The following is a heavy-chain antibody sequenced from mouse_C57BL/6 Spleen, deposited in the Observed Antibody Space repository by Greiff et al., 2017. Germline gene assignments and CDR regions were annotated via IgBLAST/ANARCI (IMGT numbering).Heavy chain of an antibody. D-gene: IGHD2-4*01. CDR2: IYPGAGDT. J-gene: IGHJ2*01. V-gene: IGHV1-80*01. CDR1: GYAFSSYW. CDR3: ARYDYDGLYYFDY. Sequence: QVQLQQSGAELVKPGASVKISCKASGYAFSSYWMNWVKQRPGTGLEWIGQIYPGAGDTNYNGKFKGKATLTADKSSSTAYMQLSSLTSEDSAVYFCARYDYDGLYYFDYWGQGTTLTVSS.